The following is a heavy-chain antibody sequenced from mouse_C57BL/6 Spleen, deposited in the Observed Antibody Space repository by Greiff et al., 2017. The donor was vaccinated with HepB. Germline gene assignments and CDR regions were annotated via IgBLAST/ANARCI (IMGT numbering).Heavy chain of an antibody. J-gene: IGHJ4*01. D-gene: IGHD1-1*01. CDR3: ARTITTVVALYYAMDY. CDR2: ISSGSSTI. Sequence: VVEWVAYISSGSSTIYYADTVKGRFTISRDNAKNTLFLQMTSLRSEDTAMYYCARTITTVVALYYAMDYWGQGTSVTVSS. V-gene: IGHV5-17*01.